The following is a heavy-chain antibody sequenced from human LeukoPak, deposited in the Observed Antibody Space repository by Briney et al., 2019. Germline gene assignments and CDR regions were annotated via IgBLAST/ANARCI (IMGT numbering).Heavy chain of an antibody. V-gene: IGHV3-30-3*01. CDR1: GFTFRNYA. Sequence: GRSLRLSCAASGFTFRNYAMHWVRQAPGKGLEWVAVISYDGSNKYYADSVKGRFTISRDNSKNTLYLQMNSLRTEDTAVYYCAKGLYYGLGSYFPFDYWGQGTLVTVSS. J-gene: IGHJ4*02. CDR2: ISYDGSNK. D-gene: IGHD3-10*01. CDR3: AKGLYYGLGSYFPFDY.